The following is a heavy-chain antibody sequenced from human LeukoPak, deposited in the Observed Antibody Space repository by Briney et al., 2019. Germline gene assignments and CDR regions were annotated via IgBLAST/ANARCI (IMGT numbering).Heavy chain of an antibody. CDR2: IYYSGST. D-gene: IGHD3-10*01. CDR1: GGSISSYY. CDR3: ARHAQGHYYGSGSYGAWFDP. Sequence: SETLSLTCTVSGGSISSYYWSWIRQPPGKGLEWIGYIYYSGSTNYNPSLKSRVTISVDTSKNQFSLKLSSVTAADTAVYYCARHAQGHYYGSGSYGAWFDPWGQGTLVTVSS. J-gene: IGHJ5*02. V-gene: IGHV4-59*08.